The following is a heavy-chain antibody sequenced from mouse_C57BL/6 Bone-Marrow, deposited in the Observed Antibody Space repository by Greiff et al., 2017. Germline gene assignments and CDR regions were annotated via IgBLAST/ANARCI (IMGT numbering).Heavy chain of an antibody. CDR2: INYDGSST. J-gene: IGHJ4*01. CDR3: AREGKVYAMDY. Sequence: EVKLVESEGGLVQHGSSMKLSCTASGFTFSDYYMAWVRQVPEKGLEWVANINYDGSSTYYLDSLKSRFIISRDNAKNILYLQMSSLKSEDTATYYCAREGKVYAMDYWGQGTSVTVSS. V-gene: IGHV5-16*01. CDR1: GFTFSDYY.